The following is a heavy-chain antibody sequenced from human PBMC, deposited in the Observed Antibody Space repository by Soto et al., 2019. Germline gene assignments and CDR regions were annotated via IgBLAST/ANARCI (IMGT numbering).Heavy chain of an antibody. CDR3: ARDGDCSGGSCYSNFYYYYYMDV. CDR1: GFTFSSYS. Sequence: EVQLVESGGGLVQPGGSLRLSCAASGFTFSSYSMNWVRQAPGQGLEWVSYISSSSSTIYYADSVKGRFTISRDNAKNSLYLQMNSLRAEDTAVYYCARDGDCSGGSCYSNFYYYYYMDVWGKGTTGTV. D-gene: IGHD2-15*01. CDR2: ISSSSSTI. J-gene: IGHJ6*03. V-gene: IGHV3-48*01.